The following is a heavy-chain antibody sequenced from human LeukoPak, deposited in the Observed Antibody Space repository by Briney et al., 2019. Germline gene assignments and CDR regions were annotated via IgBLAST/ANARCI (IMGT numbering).Heavy chain of an antibody. V-gene: IGHV3-23*01. CDR3: AKGGGPYHLPTDY. Sequence: GGSLRLSCAASGFTFSSYAVNWVGQAPGKRLEWVSAITSAGNTYYADSVKGRFTISRDSSKNTLYLQMNSLRSEDTAVYYCAKGGGPYHLPTDYWGQGTLVTVSS. J-gene: IGHJ4*02. CDR1: GFTFSSYA. D-gene: IGHD2-2*01. CDR2: ITSAGNT.